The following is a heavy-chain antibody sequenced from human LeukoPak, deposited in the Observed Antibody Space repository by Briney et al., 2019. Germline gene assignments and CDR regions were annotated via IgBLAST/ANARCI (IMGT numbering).Heavy chain of an antibody. CDR3: ARPRMSDSSGYNDAFDI. CDR1: GGSFSGYY. CDR2: INHSGST. D-gene: IGHD3-22*01. Sequence: TSETLSLTCAVYGGSFSGYYWSWIRQPPGKGLEWIGEINHSGSTNYNPSLKSRATISVDTSKNQFSLKLSSVTAADTAVYYCARPRMSDSSGYNDAFDIWGQGTMVTVSS. V-gene: IGHV4-34*01. J-gene: IGHJ3*02.